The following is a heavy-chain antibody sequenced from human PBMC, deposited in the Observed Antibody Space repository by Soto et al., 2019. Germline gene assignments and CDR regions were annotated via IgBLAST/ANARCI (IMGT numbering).Heavy chain of an antibody. CDR1: GYTFTSYG. CDR3: ARESPWCGGSCFFDY. J-gene: IGHJ4*02. D-gene: IGHD2-15*01. Sequence: ASVKVSCKASGYTFTSYGISWVRQAPGQGLEWMGWISAYNGSTSYAQKFQGRVTMTRDTSTSTVYMELSSLRSEDTAVYYCARESPWCGGSCFFDYWGQGTLVTVSS. CDR2: ISAYNGST. V-gene: IGHV1-18*01.